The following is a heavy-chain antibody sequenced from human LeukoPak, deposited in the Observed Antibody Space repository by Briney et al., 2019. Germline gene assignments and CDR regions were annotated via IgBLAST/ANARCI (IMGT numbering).Heavy chain of an antibody. Sequence: SETLSLTCTVSGGSISSYYWSWIRQPAGKGLEWIGRIYTSGSTNYNPSLKSRVTISVDTAKNQFSLKLNSVTATDTAVYYCARMSNSSPIIDYWGQGTLVTVSS. CDR2: IYTSGST. CDR1: GGSISSYY. J-gene: IGHJ4*02. D-gene: IGHD6-13*01. V-gene: IGHV4-4*07. CDR3: ARMSNSSPIIDY.